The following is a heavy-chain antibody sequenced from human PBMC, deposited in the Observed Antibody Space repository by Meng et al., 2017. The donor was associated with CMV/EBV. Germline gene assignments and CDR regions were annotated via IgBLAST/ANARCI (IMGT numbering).Heavy chain of an antibody. J-gene: IGHJ6*02. CDR1: GFPLSTSGVG. D-gene: IGHD1-26*01. Sequence: SGPTLVKPTQTLTLTCTFSGFPLSTSGVGVGWIRQPPGKALEWLALIYWNDDKRYSPSLKSRLTITKDTSKNQVVLTMTNMDPVDTATYYCAHRRSEYYYYGMDVWGQGTTVTVSS. CDR3: AHRRSEYYYYGMDV. CDR2: IYWNDDK. V-gene: IGHV2-5*01.